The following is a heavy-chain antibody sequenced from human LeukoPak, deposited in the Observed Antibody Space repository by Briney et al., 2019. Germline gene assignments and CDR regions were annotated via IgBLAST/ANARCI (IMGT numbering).Heavy chain of an antibody. Sequence: SVKVSCKASGGTFSSYAISWVRQAPGQGLEWMGRIIPILGITNYAQKLQGRVTMTTDTSTSTAYMELRSLRSDDTAVYYCARGHPGVYFDYWGQGTLVTVSS. CDR1: GGTFSSYA. J-gene: IGHJ4*02. CDR2: IIPILGIT. D-gene: IGHD2-8*01. CDR3: ARGHPGVYFDY. V-gene: IGHV1-69*04.